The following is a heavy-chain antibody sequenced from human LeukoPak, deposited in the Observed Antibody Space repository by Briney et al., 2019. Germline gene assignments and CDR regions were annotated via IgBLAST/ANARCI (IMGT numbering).Heavy chain of an antibody. J-gene: IGHJ4*02. CDR3: AKGGVYYDSSGYLDYFDY. Sequence: GGSLRLSCAASGFTVSSNYMSWVRQAPGKGLEWVSGISGSGGSTYVADSVKGRFTISRDNSKNTLYLQMNSLRAEDTAVYYCAKGGVYYDSSGYLDYFDYWGQGTLVTVSS. CDR1: GFTVSSNY. V-gene: IGHV3-23*01. D-gene: IGHD3-22*01. CDR2: ISGSGGST.